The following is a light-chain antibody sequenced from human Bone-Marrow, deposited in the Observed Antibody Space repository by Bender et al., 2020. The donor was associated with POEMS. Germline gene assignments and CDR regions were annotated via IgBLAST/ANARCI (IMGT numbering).Light chain of an antibody. CDR1: SSDIGTYKY. CDR3: SSYTSSSSSVI. J-gene: IGLJ2*01. Sequence: QSALTQPRSVSGSPGQSVTISCTGTSSDIGTYKYVSWYQQHPGKAPKFIIYDVSQRPSGVPDRFSGSKSGNTASLTISGLRADDEADYYCSSYTSSSSSVIFGGGTKLTVL. V-gene: IGLV2-11*01. CDR2: DVS.